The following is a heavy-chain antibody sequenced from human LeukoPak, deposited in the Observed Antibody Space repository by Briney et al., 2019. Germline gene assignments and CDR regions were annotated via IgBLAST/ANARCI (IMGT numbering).Heavy chain of an antibody. J-gene: IGHJ4*02. Sequence: GGSLRLSCAASGFTFGSYGMFWVRQAPGKGLEWVAVITYDGSDKYYADSVKGRFTSSRDNSKNTLYLQMNSLRVEDTAVYYCAKGGYSGSGPSDYWGQGTLVTVSS. CDR2: ITYDGSDK. V-gene: IGHV3-30*18. CDR3: AKGGYSGSGPSDY. CDR1: GFTFGSYG. D-gene: IGHD3-10*01.